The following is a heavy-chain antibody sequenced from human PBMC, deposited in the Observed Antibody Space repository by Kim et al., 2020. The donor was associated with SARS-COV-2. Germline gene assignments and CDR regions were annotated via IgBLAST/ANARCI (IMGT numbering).Heavy chain of an antibody. D-gene: IGHD2-2*01. V-gene: IGHV3-30*18. CDR2: ISYDGSNK. CDR3: AKDLEGGYGSSTSCPYY. CDR1: GFTFSSYG. J-gene: IGHJ6*01. Sequence: GGSLRLSCAASGFTFSSYGMHWVRQAPGKGLEWVAVISYDGSNKYYADSVKGRITISRDNSKKTLYLQMNSLRAEDTAVYYCAKDLEGGYGSSTSCPYY.